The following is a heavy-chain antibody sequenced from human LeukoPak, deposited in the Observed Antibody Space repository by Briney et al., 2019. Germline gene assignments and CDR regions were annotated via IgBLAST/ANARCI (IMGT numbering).Heavy chain of an antibody. CDR3: ARFVGYCSSTSCYYYYYGMDV. J-gene: IGHJ6*02. Sequence: ASETLSLTCTVSGGSISSYYWSWIRQPPGKGLEWIGEINHSGSTNYNPSLKSRVTISVDTSKNQFSLKLSSVTAADTAVYYCARFVGYCSSTSCYYYYYGMDVWGQGTTVTVSS. D-gene: IGHD2-2*01. CDR2: INHSGST. CDR1: GGSISSYY. V-gene: IGHV4-34*01.